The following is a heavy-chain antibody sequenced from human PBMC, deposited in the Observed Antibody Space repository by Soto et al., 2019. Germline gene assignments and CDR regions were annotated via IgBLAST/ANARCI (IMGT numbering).Heavy chain of an antibody. J-gene: IGHJ4*02. CDR3: AAQMGAYSPYYFDY. CDR1: GFTFSSYW. Sequence: GGSLRLSCAASGFTFSSYWMHWVRQAPGKGLVWVSRINSDGSVTTSADSVKGRFTISRDNAKNTLYLQMNSLRAEDTAIYYCAAQMGAYSPYYFDYWGQGTLVTVSS. CDR2: INSDGSVT. V-gene: IGHV3-74*01. D-gene: IGHD2-15*01.